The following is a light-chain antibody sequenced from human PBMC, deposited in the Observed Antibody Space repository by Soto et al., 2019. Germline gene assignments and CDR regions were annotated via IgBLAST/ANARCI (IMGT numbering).Light chain of an antibody. V-gene: IGLV3-21*02. Sequence: SYEMTQPPSVSVAPGQTARITCGGNNVGSKSVQWYQQKAGQAPVLVVYDDSDRPSGIPERFSGSNSGNTATLSIRRVEAGDEADYYCQVWDTTTDNCVLGPGTKLTV. J-gene: IGLJ1*01. CDR2: DDS. CDR3: QVWDTTTDNCV. CDR1: NVGSKS.